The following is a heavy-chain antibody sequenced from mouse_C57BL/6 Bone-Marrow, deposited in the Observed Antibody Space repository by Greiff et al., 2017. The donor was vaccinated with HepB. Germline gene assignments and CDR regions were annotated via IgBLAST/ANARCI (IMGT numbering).Heavy chain of an antibody. CDR1: GYTFTDYY. V-gene: IGHV1-26*01. CDR2: INPNNGGT. J-gene: IGHJ2*01. Sequence: VQLQQSGPELVKPGASVTISCKASGYTFTDYYMNWVKQSHGKSLEWIGDINPNNGGTSYNQKFKGKATLTVDKSSSTAYMELRSLTSEDSAVYYCARQGGYWGQGTTLTVSS. CDR3: ARQGGY.